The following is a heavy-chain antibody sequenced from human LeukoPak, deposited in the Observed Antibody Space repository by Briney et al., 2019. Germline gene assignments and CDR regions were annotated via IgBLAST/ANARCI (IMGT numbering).Heavy chain of an antibody. CDR1: GFTFDDYA. D-gene: IGHD5-12*01. J-gene: IGHJ4*02. Sequence: GRSLRLSCAASGFTFDDYAMHWVRQAPGKGLEWVSGISWNSGSIGYADSVKGRFTIFRDNAKNSLYLQMNSLRAEDTALYYCAKDRRLRLRGDIFDYWGQGTLVTVSS. V-gene: IGHV3-9*01. CDR2: ISWNSGSI. CDR3: AKDRRLRLRGDIFDY.